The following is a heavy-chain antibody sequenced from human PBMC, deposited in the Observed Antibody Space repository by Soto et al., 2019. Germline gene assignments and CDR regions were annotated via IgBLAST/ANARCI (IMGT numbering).Heavy chain of an antibody. CDR2: IKEDGSEI. V-gene: IGHV3-7*04. CDR1: GFTFSNYW. D-gene: IGHD2-2*01. CDR3: ARGTPYCTSTSCSPSYSYGMDV. Sequence: EVQLVESGGGLVQPGGSLRLSCAASGFTFSNYWMSWVRQAPGKGLEWVANIKEDGSEIYFVDSVKGRFTISRDNAKNSLYLQMNGLRAEDTAVYYCARGTPYCTSTSCSPSYSYGMDVWGQGTTVTVSS. J-gene: IGHJ6*02.